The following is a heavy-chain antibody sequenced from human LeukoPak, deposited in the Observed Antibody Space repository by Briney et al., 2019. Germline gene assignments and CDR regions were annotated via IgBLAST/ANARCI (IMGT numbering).Heavy chain of an antibody. CDR2: ISGSGGST. D-gene: IGHD6-13*01. J-gene: IGHJ4*02. Sequence: PGGSLRLSCAASGFTFSSYAMSWVRQAPGKGLEWVSAISGSGGSTYYADSAKGRFTISRDNSKNTLYLQMNSLRAEDTAVYYCAKPPPPPHSSGWYDYWGQGTLVTVSS. V-gene: IGHV3-23*01. CDR1: GFTFSSYA. CDR3: AKPPPPPHSSGWYDY.